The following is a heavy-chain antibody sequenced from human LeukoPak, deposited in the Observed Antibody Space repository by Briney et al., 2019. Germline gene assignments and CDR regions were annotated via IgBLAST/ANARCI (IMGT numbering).Heavy chain of an antibody. J-gene: IGHJ6*04. CDR1: GFTFSSYA. CDR3: AKDRKSGERFGELLSYYYGMDV. D-gene: IGHD3-10*01. CDR2: ISGSGGST. V-gene: IGHV3-23*01. Sequence: GGSLRLSCAASGFTFSSYAMSWVRQAPGKGLEWVSAISGSGGSTYYADSVKGRFTISRDNSKNTLYLQMNSLRAEDTAVYYCAKDRKSGERFGELLSYYYGMDVWGEGTTVTVSS.